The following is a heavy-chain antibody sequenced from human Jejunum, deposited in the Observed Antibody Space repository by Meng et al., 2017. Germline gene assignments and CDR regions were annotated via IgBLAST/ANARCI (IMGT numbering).Heavy chain of an antibody. CDR1: GFTFSNYA. CDR2: ISDSGSKT. CDR3: TTHPPHCSGDNCYEI. V-gene: IGHV3-23*01. J-gene: IGHJ4*02. D-gene: IGHD2-15*01. Sequence: EVQVLESGGDLVRPGGSLRLSCAASGFTFSNYAMSWVRQAPGKGLDWVSAISDSGSKTYYSDSVKGRFTISRDNSKNTLYLQMNSLRTEDTAVYYCTTHPPHCSGDNCYEIWGQGTLVTSPQ.